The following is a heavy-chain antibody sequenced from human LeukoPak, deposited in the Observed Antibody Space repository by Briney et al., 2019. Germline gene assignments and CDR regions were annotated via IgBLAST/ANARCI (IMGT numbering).Heavy chain of an antibody. Sequence: KPSETLSLTCTVSGGSISSSSYYWGWIRQPPGKGLEWIGSIYYSGSTYYNPSLKSRVTISVDTSKNQFSLKLSSVTAADTAVYYCARVVGWELRSARFDYWGQGTLVTVSS. CDR3: ARVVGWELRSARFDY. J-gene: IGHJ4*02. D-gene: IGHD1-26*01. CDR2: IYYSGST. CDR1: GGSISSSSYY. V-gene: IGHV4-39*07.